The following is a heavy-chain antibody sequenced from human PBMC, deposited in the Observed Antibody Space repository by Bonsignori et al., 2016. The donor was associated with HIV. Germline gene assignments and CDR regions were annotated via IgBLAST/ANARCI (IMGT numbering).Heavy chain of an antibody. D-gene: IGHD3-22*01. J-gene: IGHJ4*02. CDR3: ARRAVYYDSSGYYHGALFDY. Sequence: VRQMPGKGLEWMGIIYPGDSDTRYSPSFQGQVTISADKSISTAYLQWSSLKASDTAMYYCARRAVYYDSSGYYHGALFDYWGQGTLVTVSS. V-gene: IGHV5-51*01. CDR2: IYPGDSDT.